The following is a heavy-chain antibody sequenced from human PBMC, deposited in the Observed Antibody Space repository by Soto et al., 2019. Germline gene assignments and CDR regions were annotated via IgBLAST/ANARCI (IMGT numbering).Heavy chain of an antibody. D-gene: IGHD3-10*01. CDR2: INAGNGNT. V-gene: IGHV1-3*01. CDR1: GYTFTSYA. J-gene: IGHJ4*02. Sequence: QVQLVQSGAEVKKPGASVKVSCKASGYTFTSYAMHWVRQAPGQRLEWMGWINAGNGNTKYSQKFQGRVTITRDTSASAAYMALRGLRSEDTAVYYWARDMGFGLSDYWGQGTLVTVSS. CDR3: ARDMGFGLSDY.